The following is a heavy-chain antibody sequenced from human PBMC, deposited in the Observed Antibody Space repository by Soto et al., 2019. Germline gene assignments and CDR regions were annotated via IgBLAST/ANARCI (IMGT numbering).Heavy chain of an antibody. D-gene: IGHD3-22*01. V-gene: IGHV1-18*01. CDR3: ARDWSRYYDSSGLMWFY. CDR1: GYTFTSYG. CDR2: ISAHNGDT. J-gene: IGHJ4*02. Sequence: ASVKVSCKASGYTFTSYGISWVRQAPGQGLEWVGCISAHNGDTRYAQNLQGRITMTTDTFTNTAYMELTSLTSDDTAVYYCARDWSRYYDSSGLMWFYWGQGTLVTVSS.